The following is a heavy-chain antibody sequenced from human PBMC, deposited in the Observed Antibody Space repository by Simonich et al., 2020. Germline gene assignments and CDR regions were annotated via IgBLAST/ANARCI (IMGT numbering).Heavy chain of an antibody. D-gene: IGHD6-6*01. V-gene: IGHV3-48*03. CDR3: ARDFRLQLVEIGTYYYYGMDV. Sequence: EVQLVESGGGLVQPGGSLRLSCAASGFTFSSYEMNWVRQAPGKGLEWVSYISSSGRTIYYADSVKGRVTITRDNAKNSLYLQMNSLRAEDTAVYYCARDFRLQLVEIGTYYYYGMDVWGQGTTVTVSS. J-gene: IGHJ6*02. CDR2: ISSSGRTI. CDR1: GFTFSSYE.